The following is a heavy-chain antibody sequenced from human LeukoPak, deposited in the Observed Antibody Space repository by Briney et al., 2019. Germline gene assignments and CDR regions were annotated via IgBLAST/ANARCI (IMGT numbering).Heavy chain of an antibody. V-gene: IGHV3-23*01. D-gene: IGHD6-13*01. CDR2: ISGSGGST. J-gene: IGHJ4*02. CDR1: GFTFSSYA. CDR3: GSDSSSSWFARPFDY. Sequence: GGSLRLSCAASGFTFSSYAMSWVRQAPGKGLEWVSAISGSGGSTYYADSVKGRFTISRDNSKNTLYLQMNSLRAEDTAVYYCGSDSSSSWFARPFDYWGQGTLVTVSS.